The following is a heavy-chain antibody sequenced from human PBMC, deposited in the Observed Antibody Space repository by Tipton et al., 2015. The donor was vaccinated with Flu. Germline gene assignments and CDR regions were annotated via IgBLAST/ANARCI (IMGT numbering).Heavy chain of an antibody. V-gene: IGHV3-48*04. Sequence: SLRLSCAASEFTFSTYSMNWVRQAPGEGLEWVAYINSAGRTIYYGDSVKGRFTISRDNAQKTVFLQLNSLRAEDTAIYYCARENWGLLDAFDIWGRGTMVTVSS. J-gene: IGHJ3*02. CDR2: INSAGRTI. CDR3: ARENWGLLDAFDI. D-gene: IGHD7-27*01. CDR1: EFTFSTYS.